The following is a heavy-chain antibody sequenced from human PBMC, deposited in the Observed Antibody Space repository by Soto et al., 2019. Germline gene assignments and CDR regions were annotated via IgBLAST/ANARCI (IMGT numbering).Heavy chain of an antibody. CDR1: GGSFSGYY. J-gene: IGHJ5*01. CDR2: INHSGST. CDR3: ARVGYCTNGVCYWFDS. V-gene: IGHV4-34*01. D-gene: IGHD2-8*01. Sequence: PSETLSLTCAVYGGSFSGYYWSWIRQPPGKGLEWIGEINHSGSTNYNPSLKSRVTISVDTSKNQFSLKLSSVTAADTAVYYCARVGYCTNGVCYWFDSWGQGTLVTV.